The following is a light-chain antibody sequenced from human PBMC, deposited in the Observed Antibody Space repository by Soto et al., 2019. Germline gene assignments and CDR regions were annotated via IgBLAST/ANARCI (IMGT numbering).Light chain of an antibody. Sequence: DIQLTQSPSFLSASVGDRVTITCRASQGISNDLAWYQQKPGKAPELLIFAASRLQPGVPLRFSGSGSGTEFTLTISSLQPEDFASYCCQQFHAYPRTFGQGTKVEVK. CDR3: QQFHAYPRT. CDR1: QGISND. V-gene: IGKV1-9*01. J-gene: IGKJ1*01. CDR2: AAS.